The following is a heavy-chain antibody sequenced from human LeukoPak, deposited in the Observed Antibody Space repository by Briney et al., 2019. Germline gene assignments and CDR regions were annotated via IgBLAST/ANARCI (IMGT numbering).Heavy chain of an antibody. J-gene: IGHJ6*02. CDR2: TYYRSKWYN. CDR3: ARESSSSMRYYYYGMDV. Sequence: SQTLSLTCAISGDSVSSNSAAWNWIRQSPSRGLEWLGRTYYRSKWYNDYAVSVKSRITINPDTSKNQLSLQLNSVTPEDTAVYYCARESSSSMRYYYYGMDVWGQGTTVTVSS. CDR1: GDSVSSNSAA. D-gene: IGHD6-13*01. V-gene: IGHV6-1*01.